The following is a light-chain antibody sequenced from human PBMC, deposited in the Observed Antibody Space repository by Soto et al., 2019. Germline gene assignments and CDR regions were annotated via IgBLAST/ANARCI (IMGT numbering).Light chain of an antibody. CDR2: EVS. CDR1: SSDVGGYNY. CDR3: SSYAGSNNLGV. Sequence: QSVLTQPPSASGSPRQSVTISCTGTSSDVGGYNYVSWYQQHPGKAPELMIYEVSKRPSGVPDRFSGSKSGNTASLTVSGLQAEDEADYYCSSYAGSNNLGVFGTGTKVTVL. J-gene: IGLJ1*01. V-gene: IGLV2-8*01.